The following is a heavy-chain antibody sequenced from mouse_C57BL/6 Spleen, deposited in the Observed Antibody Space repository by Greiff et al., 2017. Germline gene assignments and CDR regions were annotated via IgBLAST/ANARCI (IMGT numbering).Heavy chain of an antibody. CDR3: ARGGAMDY. V-gene: IGHV3-6*01. Sequence: EVKLQESGPGLVKPSQSLSLTCSVTGYSITSGYYWNWIRQFPGNKLEWMGYISYDGSNNYNPSLKNPISITRDTSKNQLFLKLNSVTTEDTATYYCARGGAMDYWGQGTAVTVSS. CDR1: GYSITSGYY. CDR2: ISYDGSN. J-gene: IGHJ4*01.